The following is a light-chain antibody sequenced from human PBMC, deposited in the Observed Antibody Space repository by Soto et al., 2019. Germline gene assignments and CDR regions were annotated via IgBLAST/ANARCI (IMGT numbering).Light chain of an antibody. CDR1: NSDVGGYNY. V-gene: IGLV2-14*01. CDR3: SSYASSSPWV. Sequence: QSALTQPASVSGSPGQSITISCTGTNSDVGGYNYVSWYQQHPGKAPKLMIYNVSNRPSGISNRFSGSKSGNTASLTISGLQAEDEADYYCSSYASSSPWVFGGGTKVTVL. J-gene: IGLJ3*02. CDR2: NVS.